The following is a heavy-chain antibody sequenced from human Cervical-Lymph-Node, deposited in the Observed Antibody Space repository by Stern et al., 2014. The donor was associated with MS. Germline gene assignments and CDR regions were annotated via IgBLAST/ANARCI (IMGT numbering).Heavy chain of an antibody. V-gene: IGHV5-51*03. D-gene: IGHD1-1*01. J-gene: IGHJ6*02. CDR2: IYPDDSDI. CDR3: ARPPPRRKWDDPNYGMDV. Sequence: VQLGQSGAEVKKPGESLKISCKGSGYTFTNNWIAWVRQMPGKGLEWMGIIYPDDSDIRYSPSFQGQVTISADQSISTAYLQWSSLKAGDSAVYYCARPPPRRKWDDPNYGMDVWGQGTTVTVSS. CDR1: GYTFTNNW.